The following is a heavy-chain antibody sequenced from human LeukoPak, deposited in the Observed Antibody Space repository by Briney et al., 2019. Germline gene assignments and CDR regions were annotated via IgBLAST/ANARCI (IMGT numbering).Heavy chain of an antibody. Sequence: SQTLSLTCTVSGGSISSGSYYWSWIRQPAGKGLEWIGRIYTSGSTNYNPSLKSRVTISVDTSKNQFSLKLSSVTAADTAVYYRARDPLFDIWGQGTMVTVSS. CDR3: ARDPLFDI. CDR2: IYTSGST. V-gene: IGHV4-61*02. CDR1: GGSISSGSYY. J-gene: IGHJ3*02.